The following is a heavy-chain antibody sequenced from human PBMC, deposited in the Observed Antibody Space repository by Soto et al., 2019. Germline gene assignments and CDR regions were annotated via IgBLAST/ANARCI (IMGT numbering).Heavy chain of an antibody. J-gene: IGHJ4*02. Sequence: AASVKVSCKASGGTFSSYAISCVRQAPGQGLEWMGGIIPIFGTANYAQKFQGRVTITADESTSTAYMELSSLRSEDTAVYYCARGGQFTYYYDSSGYYLGYWGQGTLVTVSS. D-gene: IGHD3-22*01. V-gene: IGHV1-69*13. CDR2: IIPIFGTA. CDR1: GGTFSSYA. CDR3: ARGGQFTYYYDSSGYYLGY.